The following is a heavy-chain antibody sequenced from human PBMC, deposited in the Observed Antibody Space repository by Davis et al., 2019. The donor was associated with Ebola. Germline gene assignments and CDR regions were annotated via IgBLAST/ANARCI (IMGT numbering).Heavy chain of an antibody. D-gene: IGHD6-19*01. V-gene: IGHV1-3*01. CDR2: INAGNGNT. J-gene: IGHJ5*02. CDR3: ARDLYSSGWYPLPWWFDP. CDR1: GYTFTSYA. Sequence: ASVKVSCKASGYTFTSYAMHWVRQAPGQRLEWMGWINAGNGNTKYSQKLQGRVTMTTDTSTSTAYMELRSLRSDDTAVYYCARDLYSSGWYPLPWWFDPWGQGTLVTVSS.